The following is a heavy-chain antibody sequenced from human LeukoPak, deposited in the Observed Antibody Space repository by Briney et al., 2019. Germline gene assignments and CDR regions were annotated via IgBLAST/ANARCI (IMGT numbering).Heavy chain of an antibody. Sequence: ASVKVSCKTSGYTFTSYDINWVRQATGQGPEWMGWMNPNSGNTGYAQKFQGRVTMTRNTSISTAYMELSSLRSEDTAVYYCARQQILTGSWPPFKDYWGQGTLVTVSS. CDR3: ARQQILTGSWPPFKDY. CDR2: MNPNSGNT. CDR1: GYTFTSYD. J-gene: IGHJ4*02. V-gene: IGHV1-8*01. D-gene: IGHD3-9*01.